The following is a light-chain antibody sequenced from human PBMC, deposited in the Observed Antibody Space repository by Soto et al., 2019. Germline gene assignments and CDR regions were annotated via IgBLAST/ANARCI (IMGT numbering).Light chain of an antibody. Sequence: TQPRPVSGSPGQSVTLSRPGTSSDVGGYNYVSWYQQHPNKAPKLMIYDVIERPSGVPDRFSGSRSGNTASLTISGLQAEDEADYYCCSYAGNFLYVFGTGTKVTVL. V-gene: IGLV2-11*01. J-gene: IGLJ1*01. CDR1: SSDVGGYNY. CDR3: CSYAGNFLYV. CDR2: DVI.